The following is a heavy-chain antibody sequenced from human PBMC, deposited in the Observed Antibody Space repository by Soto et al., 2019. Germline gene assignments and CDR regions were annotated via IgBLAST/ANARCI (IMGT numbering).Heavy chain of an antibody. CDR3: ARAHSSSWNY. J-gene: IGHJ4*02. D-gene: IGHD6-13*01. V-gene: IGHV4-34*01. Sequence: SETLSLTCAVYGGSFSGYYWIWIRQPPGKGLEWIGEINHSGSTNYNPSLKSRVTISVDTSKNQFSLKLSSVTAADTAVYYCARAHSSSWNYWGQGTLVTVSS. CDR1: GGSFSGYY. CDR2: INHSGST.